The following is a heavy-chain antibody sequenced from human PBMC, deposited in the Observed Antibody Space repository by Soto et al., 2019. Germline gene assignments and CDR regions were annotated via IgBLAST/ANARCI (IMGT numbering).Heavy chain of an antibody. CDR1: GGSFSGYY. V-gene: IGHV4-34*01. CDR2: INHGGST. Sequence: SETLSLTCAVYGGSFSGYYWSWIRQPPGKGLEWIGEINHGGSTNYFPSLKSRVTISLDTSKNQFSLKLSSVTAADTAVYYCARAAEPGDYYGMDVWGQGTTVTVSS. J-gene: IGHJ6*02. D-gene: IGHD4-17*01. CDR3: ARAAEPGDYYGMDV.